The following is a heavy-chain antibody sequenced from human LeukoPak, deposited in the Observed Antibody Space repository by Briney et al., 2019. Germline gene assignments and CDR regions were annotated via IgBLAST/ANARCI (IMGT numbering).Heavy chain of an antibody. D-gene: IGHD2-2*02. V-gene: IGHV4-59*08. CDR3: ARPSHCSSTSCYTFVWYFDL. J-gene: IGHJ2*01. CDR2: IYCSGST. CDR1: GGSISSYY. Sequence: SETLSLTCTVSGGSISSYYWSWIRQPPGKGLEWIGYIYCSGSTNYNPSLKSRVTISVDTSKNQFSLKLSSVTAADTAVYYCARPSHCSSTSCYTFVWYFDLWSRGTLVTVSS.